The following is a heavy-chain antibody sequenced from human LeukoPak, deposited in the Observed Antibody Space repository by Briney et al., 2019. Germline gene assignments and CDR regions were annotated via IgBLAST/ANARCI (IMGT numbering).Heavy chain of an antibody. Sequence: ASVKVSCKASGYTFTSNYIHWVRQAPGQGLEWMGMIYPRDGSTSYAQKFQGRVTVTRDTSTSTVHMELSGLRSEDTAVYYCARENSNPTHYYYYYGMDVWGQGTTVTVSS. CDR2: IYPRDGST. D-gene: IGHD4-11*01. J-gene: IGHJ6*02. CDR3: ARENSNPTHYYYYYGMDV. V-gene: IGHV1-46*01. CDR1: GYTFTSNY.